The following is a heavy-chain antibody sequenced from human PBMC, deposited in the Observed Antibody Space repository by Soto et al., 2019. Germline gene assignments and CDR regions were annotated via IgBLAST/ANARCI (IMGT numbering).Heavy chain of an antibody. Sequence: ASVKVSCKASGYTFTSYGISWVRQAPGQGLEWMGWISAYNGNTNYAQKLQGRVTMTTDTSTSTAYMELRSLRSDDTAVYYCARVEYYYDSSRSRSYYFDYWGQGTLVTVSS. CDR2: ISAYNGNT. CDR1: GYTFTSYG. V-gene: IGHV1-18*01. J-gene: IGHJ4*02. CDR3: ARVEYYYDSSRSRSYYFDY. D-gene: IGHD3-22*01.